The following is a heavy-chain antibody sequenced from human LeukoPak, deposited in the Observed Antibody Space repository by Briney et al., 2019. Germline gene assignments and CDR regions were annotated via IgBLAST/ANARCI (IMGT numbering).Heavy chain of an antibody. CDR1: GGSFSGYY. V-gene: IGHV4-34*01. CDR3: ARGPTMGATYFEN. CDR2: INHSGST. D-gene: IGHD1-26*01. Sequence: SETLSLTCAVYGGSFSGYYWSWIRQPPGKGLEWIGEINHSGSTNYNPSLKSRVTISVDTSKNQFSLKLSSVTAADTAVYYCARGPTMGATYFENWGQGILVSVSS. J-gene: IGHJ4*02.